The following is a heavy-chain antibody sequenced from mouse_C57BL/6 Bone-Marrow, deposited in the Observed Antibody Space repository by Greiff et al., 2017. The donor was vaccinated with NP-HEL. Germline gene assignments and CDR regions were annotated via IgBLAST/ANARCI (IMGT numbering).Heavy chain of an antibody. CDR2: IYPRSGNT. J-gene: IGHJ4*01. D-gene: IGHD1-1*01. CDR1: GYTFTSYG. CDR3: ARRDYGSSEDYYAMDY. V-gene: IGHV1-81*01. Sequence: VQLQQSGAELARPGASVKLSCKASGYTFTSYGISWVKQRTGQGLEWIGEIYPRSGNTYYNEKFKGKATLTADKSSSTAYMELRSLTSEDSAVYFCARRDYGSSEDYYAMDYWGQGTSVTVSS.